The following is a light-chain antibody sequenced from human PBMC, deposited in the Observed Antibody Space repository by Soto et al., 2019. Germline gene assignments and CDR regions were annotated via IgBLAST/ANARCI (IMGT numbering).Light chain of an antibody. V-gene: IGKV4-1*01. CDR3: QQYYSTPPT. CDR1: QSVLYSSNNKNY. CDR2: WAS. Sequence: DIVMTQSPDSLAVSLGERATINCKSSQSVLYSSNNKNYLAWYQQKPGQPPKLPIYWASTRESGVPDRFSGSGSGTDFTLTISSLQAEDVAVYYCQQYYSTPPTFGQGTKV. J-gene: IGKJ1*01.